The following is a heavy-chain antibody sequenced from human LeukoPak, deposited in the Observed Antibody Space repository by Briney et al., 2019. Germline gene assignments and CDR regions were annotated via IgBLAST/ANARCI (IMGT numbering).Heavy chain of an antibody. D-gene: IGHD1-26*01. V-gene: IGHV1-18*01. Sequence: ASVKVSCKASGYTFTSYGISWVRQAPGQGLEWMGWISAYNCNTNYTQKLQGRVTMTTDTSTSTAYMELRSLRSDDTAVSYCARSSLNSGSSPGDYWGQGTLVTVSS. CDR2: ISAYNCNT. J-gene: IGHJ4*02. CDR1: GYTFTSYG. CDR3: ARSSLNSGSSPGDY.